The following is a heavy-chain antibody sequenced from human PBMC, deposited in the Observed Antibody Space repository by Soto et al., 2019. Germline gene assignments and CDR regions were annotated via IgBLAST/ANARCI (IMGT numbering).Heavy chain of an antibody. D-gene: IGHD6-25*01. V-gene: IGHV3-30*18. Sequence: PGESLKISCAASGFTFSSYGMHWVRQAPGKGLEWVAVISYDGSNKYYADSVKGRFTISRDNSKNTLYLQMNSLRAEDTAVYYCAKDRTGYSSEPFDPWGQGTLVTVSS. CDR3: AKDRTGYSSEPFDP. J-gene: IGHJ5*02. CDR2: ISYDGSNK. CDR1: GFTFSSYG.